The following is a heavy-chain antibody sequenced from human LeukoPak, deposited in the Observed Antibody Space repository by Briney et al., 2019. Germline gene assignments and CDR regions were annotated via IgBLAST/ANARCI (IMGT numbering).Heavy chain of an antibody. CDR1: GGTFSSYA. V-gene: IGHV1-69*13. D-gene: IGHD2-2*01. J-gene: IGHJ6*04. CDR3: ARASQTGDIVVVPAAGYYYYGMDV. CDR2: IIPIFGTA. Sequence: SVKVSCKASGGTFSSYAISWVRQAPGQGLEWMGGIIPIFGTANYAQKFQGRVTITADESTSTAYMELSSLRSEDTAVYYCARASQTGDIVVVPAAGYYYYGMDVGGKGTTVTVSS.